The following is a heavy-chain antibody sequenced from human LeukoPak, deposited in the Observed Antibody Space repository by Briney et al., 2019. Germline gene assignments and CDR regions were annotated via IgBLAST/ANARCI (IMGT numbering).Heavy chain of an antibody. V-gene: IGHV4-61*01. CDR2: IYYSGST. J-gene: IGHJ4*02. CDR1: NYSINNGYY. D-gene: IGHD3-22*01. CDR3: ARGSDYYYDSSGYSHFDY. Sequence: SETLSLTCTVSNYSINNGYYWSWIRQPPGKGLEWIGYIYYSGSTNYNPSLKSRVTISVDTSKNQFSLKLSSVTAADTAVYYCARGSDYYYDSSGYSHFDYWGQGTLVTVSS.